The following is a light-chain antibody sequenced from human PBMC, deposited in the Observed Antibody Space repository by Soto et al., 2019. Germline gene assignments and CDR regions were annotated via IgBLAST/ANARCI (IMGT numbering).Light chain of an antibody. Sequence: DIEMTQSPDSLPVPLGARANIHCKYSQSLFSNSNNKNFLGWYQQKPGQPPRLLIYWASTRGSGVPDRFSGSGSGTDFTLTISSLQAEEVAVYYCQQYYNSPITVAKGKRLEIK. J-gene: IGKJ5*01. CDR1: QSLFSNSNNKNF. V-gene: IGKV4-1*01. CDR2: WAS. CDR3: QQYYNSPIT.